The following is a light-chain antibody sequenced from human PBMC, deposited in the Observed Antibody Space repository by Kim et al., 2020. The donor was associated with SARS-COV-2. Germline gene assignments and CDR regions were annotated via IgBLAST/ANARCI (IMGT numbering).Light chain of an antibody. V-gene: IGKV1-27*01. CDR2: AAS. CDR3: QKYNSAPPYT. Sequence: ESVGDRVTTTCRAIQGISNYLAWYQQKPGKVPKLLIYAASALQSGVPSRFSGSGSGTDFTLTISSLQPEDVATYYCQKYNSAPPYTFGQGTKLEI. CDR1: QGISNY. J-gene: IGKJ2*01.